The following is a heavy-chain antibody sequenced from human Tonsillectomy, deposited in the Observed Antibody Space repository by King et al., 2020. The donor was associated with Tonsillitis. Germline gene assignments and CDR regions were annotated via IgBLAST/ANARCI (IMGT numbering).Heavy chain of an antibody. Sequence: QVQLQESGPGLVKPSGTLSLTCAVSGDSISNTNSWNWVRQPPGKGLEWIGEVYHSGSTNYNPSLKSRVTISVDKSKNQLSLKLSSVTAADTAVYYCAREDCSGGSCSSLDYWGQGTLVTVSS. CDR2: VYHSGST. V-gene: IGHV4-4*02. J-gene: IGHJ4*02. D-gene: IGHD2-15*01. CDR1: GDSISNTNS. CDR3: AREDCSGGSCSSLDY.